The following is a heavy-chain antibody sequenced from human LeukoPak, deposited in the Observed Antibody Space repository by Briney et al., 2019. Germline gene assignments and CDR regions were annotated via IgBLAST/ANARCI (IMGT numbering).Heavy chain of an antibody. CDR1: GGSISSGGYY. CDR2: IYHSGST. D-gene: IGHD2-15*01. CDR3: ARVKVAEYGMDV. J-gene: IGHJ6*04. V-gene: IGHV4-30-2*01. Sequence: SQTLSLTCTVSGGSISSGGYYWSWIRQPPGKGLEWIGYIYHSGSTYYNPSLKSRVTISVDRSKNQFSLKLSSVTAADTAVYYCARVKVAEYGMDVWGKGTTVTVSS.